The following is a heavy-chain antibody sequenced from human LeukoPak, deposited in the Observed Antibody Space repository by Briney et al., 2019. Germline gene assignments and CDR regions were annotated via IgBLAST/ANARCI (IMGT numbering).Heavy chain of an antibody. D-gene: IGHD4-17*01. CDR2: ISGDGGST. J-gene: IGHJ6*02. CDR1: GFTFDDYA. Sequence: PGGSLRLSCAASGFTFDDYAMHWVRQAPGKGPEWVSLISGDGGSTYYADSVKGRFTISRDNSKNSLYLQMNSLGTEDTALYYCAKDIPKGDYEAGIYYYYGMDVWGQGTTVTVSS. CDR3: AKDIPKGDYEAGIYYYYGMDV. V-gene: IGHV3-43*02.